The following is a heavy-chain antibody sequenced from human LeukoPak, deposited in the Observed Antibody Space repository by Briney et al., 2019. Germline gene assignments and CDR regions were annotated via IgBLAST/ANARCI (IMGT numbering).Heavy chain of an antibody. CDR2: MYYDGSS. D-gene: IGHD1-26*01. CDR3: ARRSDSGSDDGEDYFDY. CDR1: GGSINSGTFS. V-gene: IGHV4-39*01. J-gene: IGHJ4*02. Sequence: SETLSLTCTVSGGSINSGTFSWGWIRQPPGKGLEWVGSMYYDGSSYYNPSHKSRVTTSVDTSKNQFSLKLTSVTAADTAVYFCARRSDSGSDDGEDYFDYWGQGTLVTVSS.